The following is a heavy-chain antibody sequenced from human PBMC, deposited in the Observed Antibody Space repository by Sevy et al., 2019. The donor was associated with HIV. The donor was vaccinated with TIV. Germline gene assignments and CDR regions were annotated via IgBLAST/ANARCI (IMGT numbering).Heavy chain of an antibody. Sequence: GGSLRLSCAASGFTFTDNFMGWVRQAPGKGLEWVANIYQDGSQKNYVDSGKGRFTISGDNVKNSEYLQRNRLRVDDTAVYFCASELWPGDHWGQGTLVTVSS. J-gene: IGHJ5*02. D-gene: IGHD2-21*01. CDR2: IYQDGSQK. V-gene: IGHV3-7*01. CDR1: GFTFTDNF. CDR3: ASELWPGDH.